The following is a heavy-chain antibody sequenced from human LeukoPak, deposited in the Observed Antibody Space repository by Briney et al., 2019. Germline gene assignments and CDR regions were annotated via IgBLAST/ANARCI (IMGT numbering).Heavy chain of an antibody. V-gene: IGHV4-59*08. D-gene: IGHD4-23*01. J-gene: IGHJ3*02. Sequence: PSETLSLTCTVSGGSISTYYWSWIRQPPGKGLEWIGYIYYSGTTYYNPSLKSRVTMSVDTSKNQFSLKLSSVTAADTVIYYCARHYYGGSGAFDIWGQGTMVTVS. CDR1: GGSISTYY. CDR2: IYYSGTT. CDR3: ARHYYGGSGAFDI.